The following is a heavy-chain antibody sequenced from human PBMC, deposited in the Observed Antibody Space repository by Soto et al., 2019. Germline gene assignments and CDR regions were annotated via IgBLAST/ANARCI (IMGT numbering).Heavy chain of an antibody. J-gene: IGHJ4*02. CDR1: GYIFTSYG. CDR3: AESMGGSGTYVS. D-gene: IGHD3-10*01. Sequence: QVQLVQFGAEVKKPGASVKVSCKASGYIFTSYGISWVRQAPGEGLEWVGWISNYNGITNYAQKVQGRVTMTTDRSTSTAYMELRSLRSDDTAVYYCAESMGGSGTYVSWGQGTLVTVSS. V-gene: IGHV1-18*01. CDR2: ISNYNGIT.